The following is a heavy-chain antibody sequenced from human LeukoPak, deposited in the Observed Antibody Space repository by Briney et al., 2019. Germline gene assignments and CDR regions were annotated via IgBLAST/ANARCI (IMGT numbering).Heavy chain of an antibody. D-gene: IGHD2-15*01. CDR3: ARDGLPATVANWFDR. V-gene: IGHV3-21*01. J-gene: IGHJ5*02. CDR2: ISRNGIYI. Sequence: GGSLRLSCAASGFTFNNYTMKWVRQAQGKGLEWVSSISRNGIYIKYVDSVKGRFTVSRDNAKNSLYLQMNSLRAEDTAVYYCARDGLPATVANWFDRWGQGTLVTVSS. CDR1: GFTFNNYT.